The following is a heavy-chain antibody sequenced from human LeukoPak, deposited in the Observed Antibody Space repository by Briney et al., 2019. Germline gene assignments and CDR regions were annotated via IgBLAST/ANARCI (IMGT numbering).Heavy chain of an antibody. CDR2: ISAYNGNT. D-gene: IGHD6-19*01. Sequence: SVKVSCKASGYTFTSYGISWVRQAPGQGLEWMGWISAYNGNTNYAQKLQGRVTMTTDTSTSTAYMELRSLRSDDTAVYYCARGTRADSSGWSGVDYWGQGTLVTVSS. CDR3: ARGTRADSSGWSGVDY. CDR1: GYTFTSYG. J-gene: IGHJ4*02. V-gene: IGHV1-18*01.